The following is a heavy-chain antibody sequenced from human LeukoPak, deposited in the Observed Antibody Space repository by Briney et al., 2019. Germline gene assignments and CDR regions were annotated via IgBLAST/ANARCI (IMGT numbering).Heavy chain of an antibody. D-gene: IGHD4-17*01. CDR1: GGSISSGSYY. CDR3: ARVLGDYGIGY. J-gene: IGHJ4*02. V-gene: IGHV4-61*02. Sequence: SETLSLTCTVSGGSISSGSYYWSWIRQPAGKGLEWIGRIYTSGSTNYNPSLKSRVTISVDTSKNQFSPKLSSVTAADTAVYYCARVLGDYGIGYWGQGTLVTVSS. CDR2: IYTSGST.